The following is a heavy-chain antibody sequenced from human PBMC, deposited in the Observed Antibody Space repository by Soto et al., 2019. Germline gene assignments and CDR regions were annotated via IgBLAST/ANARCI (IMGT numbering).Heavy chain of an antibody. CDR3: ARGVPYSYGYVSWFDP. Sequence: SETLCLTCTVSGGSISSYYWSWIRQPPGKGLEWIGYIYYSGSTNYNPSLKSRVTISVDTSKNQFSLKLSSVTAADTAVYYCARGVPYSYGYVSWFDPWGQGTLVTVSS. CDR2: IYYSGST. J-gene: IGHJ5*02. V-gene: IGHV4-59*01. D-gene: IGHD5-18*01. CDR1: GGSISSYY.